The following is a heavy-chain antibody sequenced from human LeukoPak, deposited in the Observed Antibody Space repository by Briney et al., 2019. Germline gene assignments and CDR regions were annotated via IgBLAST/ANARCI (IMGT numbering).Heavy chain of an antibody. J-gene: IGHJ4*02. D-gene: IGHD2-15*01. CDR3: VRRSDLTTNVDY. Sequence: SETLSLTCTVSGGSISSSSYYWGWIRQPPGKGLEWIGNIYYSGSTYYNPSLQSRVTISVDTSKNQFSLKLSSVTAADTAVYYCVRRSDLTTNVDYWGQGTLVSVSS. CDR1: GGSISSSSYY. V-gene: IGHV4-39*01. CDR2: IYYSGST.